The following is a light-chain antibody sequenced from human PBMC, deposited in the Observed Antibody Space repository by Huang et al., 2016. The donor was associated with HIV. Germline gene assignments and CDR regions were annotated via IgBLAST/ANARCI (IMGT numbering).Light chain of an antibody. CDR1: QGIGNS. Sequence: DIQMTQSPSSLSASVGDRVTITCRASQGIGNSLAWYQQKPEKAPRLLLYAASTLEGSVPCRFRGSGSGTHCTLTINTLQPEDIASYYCQQYHSLPWTFGQGTKVEIK. V-gene: IGKV1-NL1*01. CDR3: QQYHSLPWT. CDR2: AAS. J-gene: IGKJ1*01.